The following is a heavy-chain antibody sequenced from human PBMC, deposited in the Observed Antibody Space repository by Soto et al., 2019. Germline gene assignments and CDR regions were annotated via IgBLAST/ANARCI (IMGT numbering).Heavy chain of an antibody. CDR1: GFTFSSYA. J-gene: IGHJ5*02. CDR2: ISGSGGTT. CDR3: ARGPHIVGVGAPATRGYWFDP. Sequence: EVQLLESGGGLVQPGGSLRLSCAASGFTFSSYAMNWVRQAPGKGLERVSTISGSGGTTYYADSVKGRFTISRDNSKNALYLKINRMRAEDTAVYYCARGPHIVGVGAPATRGYWFDPGGQGTLVTFSS. V-gene: IGHV3-23*01. D-gene: IGHD2-15*01.